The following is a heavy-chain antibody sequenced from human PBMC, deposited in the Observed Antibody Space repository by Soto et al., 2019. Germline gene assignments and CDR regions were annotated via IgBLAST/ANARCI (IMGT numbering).Heavy chain of an antibody. CDR1: GFTFSSYT. V-gene: IGHV3-21*01. J-gene: IGHJ4*02. CDR2: ITSGSGDI. Sequence: PGGSLRLSCKASGFTFSSYTMNWVRQAPGKGLEWVSSITSGSGDIYYADSVRGRFTISRDNSKNTLYLQMNSLRAEDTAVYYCARDGAEFLEWGPPDYWGQGTLVTVSS. CDR3: ARDGAEFLEWGPPDY. D-gene: IGHD3-3*01.